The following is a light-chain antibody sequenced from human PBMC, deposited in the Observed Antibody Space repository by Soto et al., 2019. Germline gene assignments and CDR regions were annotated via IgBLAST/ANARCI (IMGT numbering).Light chain of an antibody. V-gene: IGKV1-5*01. CDR2: DAS. CDR3: QQYNSYPWT. CDR1: QSISSW. J-gene: IGKJ1*01. Sequence: DSTMTQSPSTLSASVEDRVTITCRASQSISSWLAWYQQKPGKAPKLLIYDASSLESGVPSRFSGSGSGTEFTLTITSLQPDDFATYYCQQYNSYPWTFGQGTKVDIK.